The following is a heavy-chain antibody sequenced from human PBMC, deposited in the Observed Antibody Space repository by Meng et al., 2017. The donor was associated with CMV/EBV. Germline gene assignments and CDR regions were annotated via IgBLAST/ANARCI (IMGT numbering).Heavy chain of an antibody. CDR1: FTFRSLW. CDR3: TRGLTIFGVLKPPAPFR. J-gene: IGHJ4*02. CDR2: RKEDGSET. V-gene: IGHV3-7*01. Sequence: FTFRSLWMSWVRGGARKGLEWVCVRKEDGSETDDNASVRPRITSSRDNAMDSLFLQMRSLRAEDTAVYYCTRGLTIFGVLKPPAPFRWGRGTLVTVSS. D-gene: IGHD3-3*01.